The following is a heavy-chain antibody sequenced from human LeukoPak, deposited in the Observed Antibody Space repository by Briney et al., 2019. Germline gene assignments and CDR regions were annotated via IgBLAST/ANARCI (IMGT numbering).Heavy chain of an antibody. J-gene: IGHJ3*02. CDR1: GYTLTELS. V-gene: IGHV1-24*01. CDR3: ARPLDGRITMIPGAFDI. CDR2: FDPEDGET. D-gene: IGHD3-22*01. Sequence: ASVKVSCKVSGYTLTELSMHWVRQAPGKGLEWMGGFDPEDGETIYAQKFQGRVTITADESTSTAYMELSSLRSEDTAVYYCARPLDGRITMIPGAFDIWGQGTMVTVSS.